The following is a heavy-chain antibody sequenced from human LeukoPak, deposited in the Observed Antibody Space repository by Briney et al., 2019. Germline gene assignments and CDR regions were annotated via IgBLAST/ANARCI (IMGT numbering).Heavy chain of an antibody. Sequence: GGSLRLSCAASGFTFSSYEMNWVRQAPGKGLEWVSYISSSSSTIYYADSVKGRFTISRDNAKNSLYLQMNSLRAEDTAVYYCARVSNSGWGSRFDPWGQGTLVTVSS. D-gene: IGHD6-19*01. V-gene: IGHV3-48*03. CDR3: ARVSNSGWGSRFDP. CDR2: ISSSSSTI. J-gene: IGHJ5*02. CDR1: GFTFSSYE.